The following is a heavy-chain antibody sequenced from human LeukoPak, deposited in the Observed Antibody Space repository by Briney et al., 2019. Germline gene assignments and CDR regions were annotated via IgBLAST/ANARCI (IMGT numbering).Heavy chain of an antibody. CDR2: INPNSGGT. J-gene: IGHJ6*03. Sequence: ASVKVSCKASGYTFTGYYMHWVRQAPGQGLEWMGWINPNSGGTNYAQKFQGRVTMTRDTSISTAYMELSRLRSDDTAVYYCARGLLWFGAPGNYYMDVWGKGTTVTISS. CDR1: GYTFTGYY. CDR3: ARGLLWFGAPGNYYMDV. D-gene: IGHD3-10*01. V-gene: IGHV1-2*02.